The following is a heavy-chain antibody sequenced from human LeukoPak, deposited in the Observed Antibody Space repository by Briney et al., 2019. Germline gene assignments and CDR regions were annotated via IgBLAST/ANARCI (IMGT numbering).Heavy chain of an antibody. Sequence: SVKVSCKASGYTFTSYYMHWVRQAPGQGLEWMGGIIPIFGTANYAQKFQGRVTITADESTSTAYMELSSLRSEDTAVYYCASGAYDSSGYYYSTFDYWGQGTLVTVSS. CDR1: GYTFTSYY. CDR3: ASGAYDSSGYYYSTFDY. V-gene: IGHV1-69*13. CDR2: IIPIFGTA. J-gene: IGHJ4*02. D-gene: IGHD3-22*01.